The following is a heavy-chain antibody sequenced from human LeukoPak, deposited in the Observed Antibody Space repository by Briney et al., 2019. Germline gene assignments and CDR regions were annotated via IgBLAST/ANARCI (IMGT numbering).Heavy chain of an antibody. Sequence: GGSLRLSCAASGFTFSSYGMHWVRQAPGKGLEWVAVISYDGSNKYYADSAKGRFTISRDNSKNTVYLQMNSLRAEDTAMYYCARRDDHNGRDYWGQGTLVTVSS. CDR3: ARRDDHNGRDY. D-gene: IGHD5-24*01. CDR1: GFTFSSYG. J-gene: IGHJ4*02. V-gene: IGHV3-30*03. CDR2: ISYDGSNK.